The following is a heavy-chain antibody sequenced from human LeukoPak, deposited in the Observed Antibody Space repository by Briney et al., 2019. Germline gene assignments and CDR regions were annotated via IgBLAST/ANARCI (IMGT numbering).Heavy chain of an antibody. D-gene: IGHD2-21*02. Sequence: AGGSLRLSCAASPFTFTGYWMTWVRQAPGKGLEWVATISQDGSETYYVDSVKGRFTISKDNAKNSMYLQMNSLRADDTAVYYCAGTAGYWGQETLVTVSS. CDR1: PFTFTGYW. J-gene: IGHJ4*02. CDR2: ISQDGSET. V-gene: IGHV3-7*01. CDR3: AGTAGY.